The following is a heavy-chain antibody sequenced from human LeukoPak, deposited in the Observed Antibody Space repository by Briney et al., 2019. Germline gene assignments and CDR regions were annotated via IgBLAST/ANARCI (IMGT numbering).Heavy chain of an antibody. V-gene: IGHV4-4*02. J-gene: IGHJ4*02. D-gene: IGHD2-2*01. CDR3: ARDHAHCSSTSCYDGGY. CDR1: GGSISSSNW. CDR2: IYHSGST. Sequence: SGTLSLTCAVSGGSISSSNWWSWVRQPPGKGLEWIGEIYHSGSTNYNPSLKSRVTISVDKSKSQCSLKLSSVTAANTAVYYCARDHAHCSSTSCYDGGYWGQGTLVTVSS.